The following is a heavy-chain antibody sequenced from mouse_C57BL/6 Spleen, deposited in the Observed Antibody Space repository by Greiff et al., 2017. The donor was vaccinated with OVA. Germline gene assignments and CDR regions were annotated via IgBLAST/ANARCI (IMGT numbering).Heavy chain of an antibody. D-gene: IGHD4-1*02. V-gene: IGHV7-3*01. CDR3: ARSTGPLLDY. CDR1: GFTFTDYY. Sequence: EVKLVESGGGLVQPGGSLSLSCAASGFTFTDYYMSWVRQPPGKALEWLGFIRNKANGYTTEYSASVKGRFTISRDNSQSILYLQMNALRAEDSATYYCARSTGPLLDYWGQGTTLTVSS. CDR2: IRNKANGYTT. J-gene: IGHJ2*01.